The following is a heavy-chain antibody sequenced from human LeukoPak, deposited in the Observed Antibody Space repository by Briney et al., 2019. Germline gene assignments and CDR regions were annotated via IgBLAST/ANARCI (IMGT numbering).Heavy chain of an antibody. D-gene: IGHD5-18*01. J-gene: IGHJ5*01. V-gene: IGHV1-69*13. CDR2: IIVIFGTP. Sequence: SVKVSCKASGGTFSSYSFSWVRQAPGQGLEWLGGIIVIFGTPNYPQKFHERVTITADESTSTVYMELSSLRSEDTAMYYCARDVDSSMVTTSFDSWGQGTLVTVSS. CDR1: GGTFSSYS. CDR3: ARDVDSSMVTTSFDS.